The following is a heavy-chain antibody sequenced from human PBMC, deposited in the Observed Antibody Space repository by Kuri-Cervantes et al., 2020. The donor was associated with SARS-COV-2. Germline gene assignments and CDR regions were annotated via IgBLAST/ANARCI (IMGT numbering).Heavy chain of an antibody. Sequence: SETLSLTCTVSGGSINSGGYYWSWIRQHPGKGLEWIGHIYYSGSTSYNPSLKSRVSISVDTSKNQFSLRLSSVTAADTAVYYCARLGSGWPGIDFWGQGTLVTVSS. V-gene: IGHV4-31*03. D-gene: IGHD6-19*01. CDR3: ARLGSGWPGIDF. J-gene: IGHJ4*02. CDR1: GGSINSGGYY. CDR2: IYYSGST.